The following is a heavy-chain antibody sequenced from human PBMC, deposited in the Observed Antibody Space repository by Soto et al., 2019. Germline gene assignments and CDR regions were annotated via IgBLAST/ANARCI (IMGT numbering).Heavy chain of an antibody. CDR2: TYYRSKWYN. J-gene: IGHJ6*03. CDR1: GDSVSSNSAA. D-gene: IGHD3-10*01. CDR3: AKPPMVRGVIMTSYYYYYMDV. V-gene: IGHV6-1*01. Sequence: PSQTLSLTCAISGDSVSSNSAAWNWIRQSPSRGLEWLGRTYYRSKWYNDYAVSVKSRITINPDTSKNQLSLQLNSVTPEDTAVYYCAKPPMVRGVIMTSYYYYYMDVWGRGTTVTVSS.